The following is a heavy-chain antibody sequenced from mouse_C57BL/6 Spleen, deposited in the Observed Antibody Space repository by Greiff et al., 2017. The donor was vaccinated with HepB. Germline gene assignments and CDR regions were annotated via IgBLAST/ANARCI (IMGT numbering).Heavy chain of an antibody. CDR3: AREWLGRYFDV. CDR2: INYDGSST. D-gene: IGHD4-1*01. CDR1: GFTFSDYY. V-gene: IGHV5-16*01. J-gene: IGHJ1*03. Sequence: EVMLVESEGGLVQPGSSMKLSCTASGFTFSDYYMAWVRQVPEKGLEWVANINYDGSSTYYLDSLKSRFIISRDNAKNILYLQMSSLKSEDTATYYCAREWLGRYFDVWGTGTTVTVSS.